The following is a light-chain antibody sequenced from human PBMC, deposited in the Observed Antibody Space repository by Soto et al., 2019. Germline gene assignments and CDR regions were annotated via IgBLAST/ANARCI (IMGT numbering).Light chain of an antibody. J-gene: IGKJ1*01. CDR1: QSIRSNY. CDR2: GAS. V-gene: IGKV3-20*01. CDR3: QQYGSSPRT. Sequence: TLSCRASQSIRSNYVAWYQQKPGQGPRLLIYGASSRATGIPDRFSGSGSGTDFTLIISRLEPEDFAMYYCQQYGSSPRTFGQGTKLDIK.